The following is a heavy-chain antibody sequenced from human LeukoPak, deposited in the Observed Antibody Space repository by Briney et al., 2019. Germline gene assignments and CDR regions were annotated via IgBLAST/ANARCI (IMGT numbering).Heavy chain of an antibody. J-gene: IGHJ4*02. CDR3: ARGDGYNFFDY. Sequence: GGSLRLSYAVSGFSVTNNYMSWVRQAPGKGLVWVSVFYVGGATYYADSVKGRFTISRDNSENTLYLQMKSLRAEDTAVYYCARGDGYNFFDYWGQGTLVTVSS. D-gene: IGHD5-24*01. CDR2: FYVGGAT. V-gene: IGHV3-53*01. CDR1: GFSVTNNY.